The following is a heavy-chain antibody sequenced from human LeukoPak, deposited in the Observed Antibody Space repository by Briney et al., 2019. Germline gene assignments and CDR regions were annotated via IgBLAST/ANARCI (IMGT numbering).Heavy chain of an antibody. V-gene: IGHV3-30*02. Sequence: GALRLPFCASWFNFHRYGMHWVRQAPGKGLGGVAFILYDGSNKYYADSVKGRFTISRDNSKNTLYLQMNSLRAEDTAVYYCAKSPFGELLLAYNWFDPWGQGTLVTVSS. D-gene: IGHD3-10*01. CDR3: AKSPFGELLLAYNWFDP. CDR1: WFNFHRYG. CDR2: ILYDGSNK. J-gene: IGHJ5*02.